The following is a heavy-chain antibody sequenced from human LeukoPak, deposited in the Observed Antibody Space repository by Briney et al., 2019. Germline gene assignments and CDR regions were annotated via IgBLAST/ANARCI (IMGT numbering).Heavy chain of an antibody. CDR2: INGSGGST. V-gene: IGHV3-23*01. J-gene: IGHJ4*02. Sequence: GGSLRLSCAASGFTFSTYAMGWVRQAPGKGLKWVSTINGSGGSTYHEDSVKGRFAISRDNSKNTLYLQMNSLRGGDTAIYYCAKGSGSSGYRYYFDYWGQGILVTVSS. CDR3: AKGSGSSGYRYYFDY. CDR1: GFTFSTYA. D-gene: IGHD3-22*01.